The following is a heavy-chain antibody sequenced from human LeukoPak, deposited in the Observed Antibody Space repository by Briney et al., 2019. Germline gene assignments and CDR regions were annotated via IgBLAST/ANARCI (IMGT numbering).Heavy chain of an antibody. D-gene: IGHD6-6*01. CDR3: ARSSSASRDDY. J-gene: IGHJ4*02. Sequence: ASVKVSCKASGYTFTGYYMHWVRQAPGQGLEWMGRINPNSGGTNYAQKFQGRVTMTRDTSIGTAYMELSRLSSDHTAVYYCARSSSASRDDYWGQGTLVTVSS. V-gene: IGHV1-2*06. CDR2: INPNSGGT. CDR1: GYTFTGYY.